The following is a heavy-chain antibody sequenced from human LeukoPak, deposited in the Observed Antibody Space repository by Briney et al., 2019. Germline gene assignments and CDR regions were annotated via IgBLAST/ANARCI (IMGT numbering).Heavy chain of an antibody. Sequence: PGGSLRLSCAASGFTFFSYTMNWVRQAPGKGLEWVSSISSSSSYIYYADSVKGRFTISRDNAKKSLYLQMNSLRAEDTAVYYCARVESERTKWELLGGGDYWGQGTLVTVSS. J-gene: IGHJ4*02. CDR2: ISSSSSYI. V-gene: IGHV3-21*01. CDR1: GFTFFSYT. D-gene: IGHD1-26*01. CDR3: ARVESERTKWELLGGGDY.